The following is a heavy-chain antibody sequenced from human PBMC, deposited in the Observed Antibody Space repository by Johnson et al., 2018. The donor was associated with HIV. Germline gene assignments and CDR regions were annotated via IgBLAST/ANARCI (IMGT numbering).Heavy chain of an antibody. CDR3: ARDDDYSRVRAFDF. CDR1: GFTFSSYG. CDR2: IRYDGSNK. V-gene: IGHV3-30*02. Sequence: QVQLVESGGGVVQPGGSLRLSCAASGFTFSSYGMHWVRQAPGKGLEWVAFIRYDGSNKYYADSVKGRFTISRDNSKNSLYLQMNSLRAEDTAVYYCARDDDYSRVRAFDFWGQGTTVTVSS. J-gene: IGHJ3*01. D-gene: IGHD4-11*01.